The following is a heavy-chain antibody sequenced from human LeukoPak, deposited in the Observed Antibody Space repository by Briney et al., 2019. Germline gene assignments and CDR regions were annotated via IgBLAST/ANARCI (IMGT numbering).Heavy chain of an antibody. J-gene: IGHJ4*02. CDR1: GFTFSNAW. Sequence: GGSLRLSCAASGFTFSNAWMSWVRQAPGRGLEWVGRSKSKTDGGTTDYAAPVKGRFTISREDSKNTLYLQMNSLKTEDTAVYYCITGPFWGQGTLVTVSS. CDR3: ITGPF. V-gene: IGHV3-15*01. CDR2: SKSKTDGGTT.